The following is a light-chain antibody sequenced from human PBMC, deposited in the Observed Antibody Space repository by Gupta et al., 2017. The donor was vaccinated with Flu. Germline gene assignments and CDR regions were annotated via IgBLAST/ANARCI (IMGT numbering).Light chain of an antibody. CDR2: QDT. CDR1: KLGGRY. V-gene: IGLV3-1*01. Sequence: SYELTQPPSVSVSPGQTASLTCSGDKLGGRYVCWYQQTAGQSPVLVIYQDTKRPSGIPERFSGSNSGHTATLTISGTQAMDEADYYCQAWDRSTGGVFGAGTKVTVL. CDR3: QAWDRSTGGV. J-gene: IGLJ1*01.